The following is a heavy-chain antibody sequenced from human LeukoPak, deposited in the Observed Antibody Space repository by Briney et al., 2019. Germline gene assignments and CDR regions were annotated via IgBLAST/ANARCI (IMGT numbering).Heavy chain of an antibody. CDR2: IYTSAST. D-gene: IGHD2/OR15-2a*01. J-gene: IGHJ4*02. Sequence: YPSETLSLTCTVSGGSISSYYWSWIRQPAGKGLEWIGRIYTSASTNYNPSLKSRVTMSVDTSKNQFSLKLSSVTAADTAVYYCARDISLHPTLFLIDYWGQGTLVTVSS. CDR1: GGSISSYY. V-gene: IGHV4-4*07. CDR3: ARDISLHPTLFLIDY.